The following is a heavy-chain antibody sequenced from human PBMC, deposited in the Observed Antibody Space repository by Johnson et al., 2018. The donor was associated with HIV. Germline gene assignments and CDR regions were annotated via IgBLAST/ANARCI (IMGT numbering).Heavy chain of an antibody. CDR1: GFTFSSYG. Sequence: VQLVESGGGVVQPGRSLRLSCAASGFTFSSYGMHWVRQAPGKGLEWVAVVSDHGRTTYFADSVKGRFTISRDNSKNTLYLQMNNLRPEDTALYYCARDWRGDSSGYYYFFSFDIWGQGTMVTVSS. CDR2: VSDHGRTT. CDR3: ARDWRGDSSGYYYFFSFDI. J-gene: IGHJ3*02. V-gene: IGHV3-30*03. D-gene: IGHD3-22*01.